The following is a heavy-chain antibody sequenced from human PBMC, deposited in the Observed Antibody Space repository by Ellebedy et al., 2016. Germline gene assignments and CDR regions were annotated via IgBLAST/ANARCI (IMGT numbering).Heavy chain of an antibody. V-gene: IGHV3-23*01. CDR2: ISGSGGST. Sequence: GGSLSLSXAASGFTFSSYAMSWVRQAPGKGLEWVSAISGSGGSTYYADSVKGRFTISRDNSKNTLYLQMNSLRAEDTAVYYCAKGPHCGGDCYPPYYFDYWGQGTLVTVSS. J-gene: IGHJ4*02. CDR1: GFTFSSYA. CDR3: AKGPHCGGDCYPPYYFDY. D-gene: IGHD2-21*02.